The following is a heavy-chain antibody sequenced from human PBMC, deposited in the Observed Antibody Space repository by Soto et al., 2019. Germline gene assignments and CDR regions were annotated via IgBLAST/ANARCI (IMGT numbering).Heavy chain of an antibody. CDR1: GFTFSSYG. CDR2: IWYDGSNK. Sequence: QVQLVESGGGVVQPGRSLRLSCAASGFTFSSYGMHWVRQAPGKGLEWVAVIWYDGSNKYYADSVKGRFTISRDNSKNTLYLQMNSRRAEGTAVYYCARDCRWFDPWGQGTLVTVSS. V-gene: IGHV3-33*01. CDR3: ARDCRWFDP. J-gene: IGHJ5*02.